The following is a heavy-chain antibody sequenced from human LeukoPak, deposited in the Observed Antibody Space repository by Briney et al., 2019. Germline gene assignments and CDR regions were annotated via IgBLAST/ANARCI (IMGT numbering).Heavy chain of an antibody. V-gene: IGHV3-74*03. Sequence: PGGSLRLSCAASGFTFSEYWMHWVRHVPGKGLVWVSRINTSGSSTTYAESVKGRFTISRDNAKNTLYLQMDSLRAEDTGVYYCARSNHADDFWGQGTLVTVSS. CDR1: GFTFSEYW. D-gene: IGHD1-14*01. CDR3: ARSNHADDF. J-gene: IGHJ4*02. CDR2: INTSGSST.